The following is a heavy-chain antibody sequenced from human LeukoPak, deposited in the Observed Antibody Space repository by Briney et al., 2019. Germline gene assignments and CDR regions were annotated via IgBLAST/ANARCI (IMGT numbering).Heavy chain of an antibody. D-gene: IGHD6-13*01. V-gene: IGHV1-69*13. CDR3: ASKYSSSWYATDYYFDY. CDR2: IIPIFGTA. Sequence: SVRVSSTASGYTFTIYAMNWVRQTPGQGLEWVGGIIPIFGTANYAQKFQGRVTITADESTSTAYMELSSLRSEDTAVYYCASKYSSSWYATDYYFDYWGQGTLVTVS. CDR1: GYTFTIYA. J-gene: IGHJ4*02.